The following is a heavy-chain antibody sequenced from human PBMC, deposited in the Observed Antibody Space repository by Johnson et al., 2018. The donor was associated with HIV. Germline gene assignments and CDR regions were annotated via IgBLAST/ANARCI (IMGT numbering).Heavy chain of an antibody. D-gene: IGHD5-24*01. CDR3: AKDVGDVYNRWGAFDF. J-gene: IGHJ3*01. Sequence: VQLVESGGGVVQPGRSLSLSCAASGFTFSDSYMNWIRQAPGKGLEWVSYISGSDGAIWYADSVKGRFTVSRDNAKNSLYLQMNSLRDEDTAVYYCAKDVGDVYNRWGAFDFWGQGTLVTVSS. CDR1: GFTFSDSY. V-gene: IGHV3-11*04. CDR2: ISGSDGAI.